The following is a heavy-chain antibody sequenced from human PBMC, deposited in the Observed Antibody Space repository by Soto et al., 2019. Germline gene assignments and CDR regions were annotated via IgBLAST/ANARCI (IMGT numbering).Heavy chain of an antibody. D-gene: IGHD1-7*01. CDR2: ISYDGSNK. CDR3: AKDKGYRLELRWQYGMDV. J-gene: IGHJ6*02. V-gene: IGHV3-30*18. CDR1: GFTFSSYG. Sequence: GGSLRLSCAASGFTFSSYGMHWVRQAPGKGLEWVAVISYDGSNKYYADSLKGRLTISGDNSKNTRYLQMNSLRADDTVVYYCAKDKGYRLELRWQYGMDVWGQGTTVTVSS.